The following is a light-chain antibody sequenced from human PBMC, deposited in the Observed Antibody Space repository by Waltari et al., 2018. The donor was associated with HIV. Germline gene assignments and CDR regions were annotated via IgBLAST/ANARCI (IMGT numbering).Light chain of an antibody. J-gene: IGLJ2*01. CDR1: ALPKQY. CDR3: QSADSSGTYPVV. V-gene: IGLV3-25*03. Sequence: SYELTQPPSVSVSPGQTARITCSGDALPKQYAYWYQQKPGQAPGLVIYKDSERPSGIPERFSGASSGTTVTLTISGGQAEDEADYYCQSADSSGTYPVVFGGGTKLTVL. CDR2: KDS.